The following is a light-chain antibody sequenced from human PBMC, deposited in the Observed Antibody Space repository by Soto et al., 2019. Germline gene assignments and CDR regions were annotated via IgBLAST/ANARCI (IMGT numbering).Light chain of an antibody. CDR1: QGISSS. CDR2: AAS. Sequence: DIQLTQSPSFLSASVGDRVIITCRASQGISSSLAWYQQKPGKAPKLLIYAASTLQSGVPSRFVGSGSGTEFTLTISSLQPEDFATYYCQQLNSYPFTFGPGTIVDFK. CDR3: QQLNSYPFT. V-gene: IGKV1-9*01. J-gene: IGKJ3*01.